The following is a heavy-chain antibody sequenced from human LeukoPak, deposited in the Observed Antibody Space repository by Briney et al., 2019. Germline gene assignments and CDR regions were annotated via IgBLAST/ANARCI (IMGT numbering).Heavy chain of an antibody. J-gene: IGHJ4*02. Sequence: ASVMVSCKASGGTFSSYAISWVRQAPGQGLEWMGGIIPIFGTANYAQKFQGRVTITTDESTSTAYMELSSLRSEDTAVYYCAREQGGGFDYWGQGTLVTVCS. V-gene: IGHV1-69*05. CDR2: IIPIFGTA. CDR1: GGTFSSYA. CDR3: AREQGGGFDY. D-gene: IGHD1-26*01.